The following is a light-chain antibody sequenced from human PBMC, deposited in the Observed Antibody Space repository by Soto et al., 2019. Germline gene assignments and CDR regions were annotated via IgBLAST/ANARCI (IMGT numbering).Light chain of an antibody. CDR2: SNN. CDR1: SSNIGSNT. Sequence: QSVLTQPPSASGTPGQRVTISCSGSSSNIGSNTVNWYQQLPGTAPKLLIYSNNQRPSGVPDRFSGSKSGTSASLAISWLQSEDEADYYGAACDDSLNGIYVFGTGTKVTV. CDR3: AACDDSLNGIYV. J-gene: IGLJ1*01. V-gene: IGLV1-44*01.